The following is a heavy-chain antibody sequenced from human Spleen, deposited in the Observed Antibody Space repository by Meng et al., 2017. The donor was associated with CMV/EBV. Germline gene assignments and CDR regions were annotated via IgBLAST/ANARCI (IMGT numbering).Heavy chain of an antibody. Sequence: GSLRLSCAVYGGSFSGYYWSWIRQPPGKGLEWIGEINHSGSTNYNPSLKSRVTISADTSKNQFSLKLSSVTGADTAVYYCARRLSKAPGGATYGYYFDNWGQGTLVTVSS. D-gene: IGHD1-26*01. CDR1: GGSFSGYY. CDR3: ARRLSKAPGGATYGYYFDN. V-gene: IGHV4-34*01. J-gene: IGHJ4*02. CDR2: INHSGST.